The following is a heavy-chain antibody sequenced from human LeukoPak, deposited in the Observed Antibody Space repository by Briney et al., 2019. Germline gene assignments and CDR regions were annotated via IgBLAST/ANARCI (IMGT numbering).Heavy chain of an antibody. CDR1: GLTFSNAW. J-gene: IGHJ3*02. D-gene: IGHD1-26*01. V-gene: IGHV3-15*01. CDR2: IKSKTDGETT. Sequence: GGSLRLSCATSGLTFSNAWMSWVRQAPGKGLEWVGRIKSKTDGETTDYAAPVKGRFTISRDDSKNTLYLQMNRLKTEDTAVYYCITDPGEWEPIWGQGTMVTVSS. CDR3: ITDPGEWEPI.